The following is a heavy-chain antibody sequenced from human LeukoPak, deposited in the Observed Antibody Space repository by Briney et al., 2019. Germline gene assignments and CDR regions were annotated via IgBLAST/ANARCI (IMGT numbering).Heavy chain of an antibody. CDR2: IYYSGST. Sequence: SETLSLTCTVSGGSISRYYWSWIRQPPGKGLEWIGYIYYSGSTNYNPSLKSRVTISVDTSKNQFSLKLSSATAADTAVYYCASIGFYYDSSGYLWNYWGQGTLVTVSS. CDR3: ASIGFYYDSSGYLWNY. V-gene: IGHV4-59*08. D-gene: IGHD3-22*01. CDR1: GGSISRYY. J-gene: IGHJ4*02.